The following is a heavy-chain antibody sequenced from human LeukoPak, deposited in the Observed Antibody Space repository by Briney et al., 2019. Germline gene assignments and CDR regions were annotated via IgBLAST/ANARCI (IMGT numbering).Heavy chain of an antibody. CDR2: IIPIFGTA. CDR3: ASGIQLWYEFDY. Sequence: SVKVSCKGCGCTFSSYGISWVRQAPGPALEWMGGIIPIFGTANYVQKLQGRVTITADESTSTAYMELSSLRSEDTAVYYCASGIQLWYEFDYCGQGTLVTVSS. D-gene: IGHD5-18*01. J-gene: IGHJ4*02. CDR1: GCTFSSYG. V-gene: IGHV1-69*13.